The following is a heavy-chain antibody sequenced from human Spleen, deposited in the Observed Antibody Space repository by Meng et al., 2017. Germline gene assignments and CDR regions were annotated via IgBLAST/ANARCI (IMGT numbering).Heavy chain of an antibody. D-gene: IGHD6-13*01. CDR2: ISDSGGST. Sequence: EVQLVESGGDVVRPGGSLRLSCAASGFSFSIYAMSWVRQAPGKGLEWVSVISDSGGSTYYADSVKGRFTISRDNSKNTLYLQMDSLRAEDTAVYYCAKGVAAANPYYFDYWGQGTLVTVSS. CDR3: AKGVAAANPYYFDY. J-gene: IGHJ4*02. V-gene: IGHV3-23*04. CDR1: GFSFSIYA.